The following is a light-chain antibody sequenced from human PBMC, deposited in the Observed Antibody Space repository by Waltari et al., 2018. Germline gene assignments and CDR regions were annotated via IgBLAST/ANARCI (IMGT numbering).Light chain of an antibody. CDR3: QQYNSWPPYT. Sequence: VMTQSPGTLTVSLGDTVTLSCRVSESVSTNLAWYQQKPGQAPRVLIYGASTRAAGTQARFSGSGSRTEFSLTISSLQPEDSAVYYCQQYNSWPPYTFGQGTKLDI. J-gene: IGKJ2*01. V-gene: IGKV3D-15*01. CDR2: GAS. CDR1: ESVSTN.